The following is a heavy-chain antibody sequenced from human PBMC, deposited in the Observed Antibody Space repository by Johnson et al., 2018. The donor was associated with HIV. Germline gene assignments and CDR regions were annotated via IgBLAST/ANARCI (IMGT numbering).Heavy chain of an antibody. J-gene: IGHJ3*02. CDR3: ARYPIRDDAFDI. CDR2: IKQDGSET. Sequence: VQLVESGGGVVQPGRSLRLSCAASGFTFSNFWLTWVRQAPGKGPEWVANIKQDGSETYYVASVKGRFTISRDNAKNSLYLQMNSLRGEDAAMYYCARYPIRDDAFDIWGQGTRVTVSS. V-gene: IGHV3-7*01. CDR1: GFTFSNFW.